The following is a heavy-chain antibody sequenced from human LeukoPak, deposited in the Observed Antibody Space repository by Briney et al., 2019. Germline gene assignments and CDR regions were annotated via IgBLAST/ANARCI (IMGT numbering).Heavy chain of an antibody. CDR1: GYTFTDYY. V-gene: IGHV1-2*02. D-gene: IGHD3-16*01. CDR2: INPNSGAT. J-gene: IGHJ4*01. Sequence: ASVKVSCKASGYTFTDYYMHWVRQAPGQGLKWMGWINPNSGATDYAQSFQARVTMTRDTSIGSGYMELTGLESDDTAVYYCARGRRILGGPENAGDFFDYWGQGSLVTVSS. CDR3: ARGRRILGGPENAGDFFDY.